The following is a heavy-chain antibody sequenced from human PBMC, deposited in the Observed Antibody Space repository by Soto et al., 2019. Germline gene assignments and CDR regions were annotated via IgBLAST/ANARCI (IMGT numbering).Heavy chain of an antibody. CDR2: IIPIFGTA. J-gene: IGHJ6*02. D-gene: IGHD3-22*01. CDR1: GGTFSSYA. CDR3: AREGENYYDSTASDYGMDV. V-gene: IGHV1-69*01. Sequence: QVQLVQSGAEVKKPGSSVKVSCKASGGTFSSYAISWVRQAPGQGLEWMGGIIPIFGTANYAQKFQGRVKITADESTSTAYMELSSLRSEDTAVYYCAREGENYYDSTASDYGMDVWGQGTTVTVSS.